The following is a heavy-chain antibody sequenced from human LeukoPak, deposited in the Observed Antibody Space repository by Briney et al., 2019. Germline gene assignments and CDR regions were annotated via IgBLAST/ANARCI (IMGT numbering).Heavy chain of an antibody. CDR3: AKDGGYSSGWYLY. CDR1: GFTFSSYA. V-gene: IGHV3-23*01. D-gene: IGHD6-19*01. J-gene: IGHJ4*02. Sequence: GGSLRLSCAASGFTFSSYAMSWVRQAPGKGLKWVSAISGSGGSTYYADSVKGRFTISRDNSKNTLYLQMNSLRAEDTAVYYCAKDGGYSSGWYLYWGQGTLVTVSS. CDR2: ISGSGGST.